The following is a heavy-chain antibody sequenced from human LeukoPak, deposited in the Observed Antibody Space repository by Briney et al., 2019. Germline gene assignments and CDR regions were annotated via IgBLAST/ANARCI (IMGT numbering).Heavy chain of an antibody. CDR3: AKDYSSGYIVDAFDI. J-gene: IGHJ3*02. CDR2: ISYDGSNK. Sequence: PGRSLRLSCAASGFTFSSYGMHWVRQAPGKGLEWVAVISYDGSNKYYADSVKGRFTISRDNSKNTLYLQMNSLGAEDTAVYYCAKDYSSGYIVDAFDIWGQGTMVTVSS. D-gene: IGHD3-22*01. CDR1: GFTFSSYG. V-gene: IGHV3-30*18.